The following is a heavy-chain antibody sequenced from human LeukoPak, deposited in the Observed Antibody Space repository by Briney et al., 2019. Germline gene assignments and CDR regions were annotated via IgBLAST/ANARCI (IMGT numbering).Heavy chain of an antibody. CDR2: ISGSSDDI. CDR1: EFTFSSYS. V-gene: IGHV3-21*06. D-gene: IGHD1-26*01. CDR3: ARRGYHDYSGFDY. Sequence: KSGGSLRLSCAGSEFTFSSYSMHWVRQAPGKGLEWVSSISGSSDDIYYADSVKGRFTVSRDNSKNSLYLQMKRLRAEDTALYYCARRGYHDYSGFDYWGQGTLVTVSS. J-gene: IGHJ4*02.